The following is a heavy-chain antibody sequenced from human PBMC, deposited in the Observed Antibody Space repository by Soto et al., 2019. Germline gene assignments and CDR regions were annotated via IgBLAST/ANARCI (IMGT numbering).Heavy chain of an antibody. J-gene: IGHJ6*02. CDR2: VNYLGNT. V-gene: IGHV4-34*02. D-gene: IGHD1-1*01. CDR3: ARSRNLDV. Sequence: QVRLQRWGAGFLRPSEPLSFTCAVFGGPFGDNYWNWIRQPPGKGLEWIGEVNYLGNTNYSPSLLGRVTISIDTSKNQLSLELTSVTAADTAVYYCARSRNLDVWGQGTTVTVSS. CDR1: GGPFGDNY.